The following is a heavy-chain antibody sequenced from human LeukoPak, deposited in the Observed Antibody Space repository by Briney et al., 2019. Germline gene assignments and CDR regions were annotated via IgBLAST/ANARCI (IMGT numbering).Heavy chain of an antibody. CDR2: VYHSGST. D-gene: IGHD2-21*02. J-gene: IGHJ4*02. V-gene: IGHV4-4*02. CDR1: GDSISTNHW. Sequence: SETLSLTCAVSGDSISTNHWWSWVRQPPGKGLEWIGEVYHSGSTNYNPSLKSRVTISVDKSKNLFSLKLTSVTAADTAMYYCAREGDYYFDYWGQGTLVTVSS. CDR3: AREGDYYFDY.